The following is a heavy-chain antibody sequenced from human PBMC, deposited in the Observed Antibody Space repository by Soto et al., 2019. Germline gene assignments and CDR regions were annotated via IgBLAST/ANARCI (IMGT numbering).Heavy chain of an antibody. CDR1: GGSISSYY. V-gene: IGHV4-59*01. Sequence: PSETLSLTCTVSGGSISSYYWSWIRQPPGKGLEWIGYIYYSGSTNYNPSLKSRVTISVDTSKNQFSLKLSSVTAADTAVYYCARGVAAAGPFDYWGQGTLVTVSS. CDR2: IYYSGST. J-gene: IGHJ4*02. CDR3: ARGVAAAGPFDY. D-gene: IGHD6-13*01.